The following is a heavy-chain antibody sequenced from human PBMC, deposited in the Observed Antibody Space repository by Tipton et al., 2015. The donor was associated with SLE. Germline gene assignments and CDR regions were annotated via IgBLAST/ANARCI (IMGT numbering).Heavy chain of an antibody. Sequence: TLSLTCAVYGGSFSDYYWSWIRQPPGKGLEWIGEITHSGSTNYNPSLKSRVTISVDTSKNQFSLQLNSVTPEDTAVYYCARKSSSRNYYYGMDVWGQGTTVTVSS. J-gene: IGHJ6*02. V-gene: IGHV4-34*01. CDR3: ARKSSSRNYYYGMDV. CDR1: GGSFSDYY. D-gene: IGHD6-13*01. CDR2: ITHSGST.